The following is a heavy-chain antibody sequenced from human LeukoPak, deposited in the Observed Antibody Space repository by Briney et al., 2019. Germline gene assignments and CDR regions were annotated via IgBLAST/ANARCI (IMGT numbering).Heavy chain of an antibody. Sequence: SETLSLTCTVSGGSISSGGYYWSWIRQPPGKGLEWIGYIYHSGSTYYNPSLKSRDTISVDRSKNQFSLKLSSVTAADTAVYYCARDQGNRGYFDYWGQGTLVTVSS. D-gene: IGHD1-14*01. CDR3: ARDQGNRGYFDY. CDR1: GGSISSGGYY. V-gene: IGHV4-30-2*01. CDR2: IYHSGST. J-gene: IGHJ4*02.